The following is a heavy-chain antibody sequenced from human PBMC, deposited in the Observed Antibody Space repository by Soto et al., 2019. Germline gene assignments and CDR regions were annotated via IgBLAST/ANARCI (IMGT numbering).Heavy chain of an antibody. CDR3: ANRCDGITFFQH. J-gene: IGHJ1*01. CDR1: GLTFSPNA. D-gene: IGHD1-20*01. Sequence: EVQLLESGVGLVQPGGSLRLSCAASGLTFSPNAMRWVRQAPGKGLKWVSTISGNGRVTYYTDSVKGRFTISRDNSNNTVYMQTNSLRAGDTAVYYYANRCDGITFFQHWGQGTLVTVSS. V-gene: IGHV3-23*01. CDR2: ISGNGRVT.